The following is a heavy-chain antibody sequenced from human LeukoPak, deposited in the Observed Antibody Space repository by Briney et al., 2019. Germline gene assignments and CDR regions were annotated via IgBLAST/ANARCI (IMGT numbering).Heavy chain of an antibody. CDR2: IKSKTDGGTT. CDR3: TTDSMAYYYYSSGITRFMDV. CDR1: GFTFSNAW. D-gene: IGHD3-22*01. J-gene: IGHJ6*03. V-gene: IGHV3-15*01. Sequence: PGGSLRLSCAAAGFTFSNAWMSWVRQAPGKGLEWVGRIKSKTDGGTTDYAAPVKGRFTISRDDSKNTLYLQMNSLKTEDTAVYYCTTDSMAYYYYSSGITRFMDVRGKGTTVTVSS.